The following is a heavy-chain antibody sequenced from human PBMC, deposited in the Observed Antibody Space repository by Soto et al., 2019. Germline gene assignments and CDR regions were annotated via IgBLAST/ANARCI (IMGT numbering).Heavy chain of an antibody. CDR1: GFSLSTSGVA. CDR3: AHRLTATAFDI. V-gene: IGHV2-5*02. CDR2: IYWDDDK. D-gene: IGHD2-21*02. J-gene: IGHJ3*02. Sequence: QITLKESGPTLVKPTQTLTLTCTFSGFSLSTSGVAVGWIRQPPGKALEWLALIYWDDDKRYSPSMKGRLTITRDTSKNQVVLIMTNIDPEDTATYDCAHRLTATAFDIWGPGTMVTVSS.